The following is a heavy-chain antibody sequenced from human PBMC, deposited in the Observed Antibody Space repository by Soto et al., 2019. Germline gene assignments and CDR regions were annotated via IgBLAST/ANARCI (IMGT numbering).Heavy chain of an antibody. CDR1: GFTFSSYA. J-gene: IGHJ4*02. V-gene: IGHV3-23*01. CDR3: AKDRGGRGYDFGSGYDAFDY. CDR2: ISGSGGST. Sequence: EVQLLESGGGLVQPGGSLRLSCAASGFTFSSYAMSWVRQAPGKGLEWVSAISGSGGSTYYADSVKGRFTISRDNSKNTLYLQMNSPRAEDTAVYYCAKDRGGRGYDFGSGYDAFDYWGQGTLVTVSS. D-gene: IGHD3-3*01.